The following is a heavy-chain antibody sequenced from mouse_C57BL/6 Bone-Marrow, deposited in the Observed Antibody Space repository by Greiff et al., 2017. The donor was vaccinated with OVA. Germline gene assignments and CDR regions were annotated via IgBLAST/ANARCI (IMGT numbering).Heavy chain of an antibody. CDR2: IYPGDGDT. Sequence: VMLVESGPELVKPGASVKISCKASGYAFSSSWMNWVKQRPGKGLEWIGRIYPGDGDTNYNGKFKGKATLTADKSSSPAYMQLSSLTSEDSAVYFCAGGYVPFAYWGQGTLVTVSA. CDR1: GYAFSSSW. V-gene: IGHV1-82*01. J-gene: IGHJ3*01. D-gene: IGHD2-2*01. CDR3: AGGYVPFAY.